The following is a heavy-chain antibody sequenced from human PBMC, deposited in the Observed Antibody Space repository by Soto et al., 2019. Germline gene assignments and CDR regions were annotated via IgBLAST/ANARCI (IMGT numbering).Heavy chain of an antibody. J-gene: IGHJ4*02. Sequence: QVQLVQSGAEVKKPGSSVKVSCKASGGTFSSYAISWVRQAPGPGLEWMGGIIPIFGTANYAQKFQGRVTITADESTSTAYMELSSLRSEDTAVYYCGHSGSYYGVFDYWGQGTLVTVSS. V-gene: IGHV1-69*01. D-gene: IGHD1-26*01. CDR3: GHSGSYYGVFDY. CDR2: IIPIFGTA. CDR1: GGTFSSYA.